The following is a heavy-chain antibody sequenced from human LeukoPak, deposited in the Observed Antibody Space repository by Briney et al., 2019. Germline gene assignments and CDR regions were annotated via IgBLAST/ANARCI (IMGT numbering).Heavy chain of an antibody. Sequence: ASVTVSFKASGYTFTSYDINWVRQATGQGHEWMGWMNPNSGNTGYAQKFQGRVTMTRNTSMSTAYMELSSLRSEDTAVYYCARLRNYCGSGSYYNVDAFDIWGQGTMVTVSS. CDR2: MNPNSGNT. CDR1: GYTFTSYD. CDR3: ARLRNYCGSGSYYNVDAFDI. V-gene: IGHV1-8*01. D-gene: IGHD3-10*01. J-gene: IGHJ3*02.